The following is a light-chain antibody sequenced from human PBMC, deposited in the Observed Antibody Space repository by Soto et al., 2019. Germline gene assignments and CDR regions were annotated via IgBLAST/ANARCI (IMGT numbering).Light chain of an antibody. Sequence: QSVLTQPPSASGTPGLSVTISCSGSSSNIGNNDVYWFQQLPGTAPKLLIYWNNQRPPGVPDRFSASKSGTSASLAISGLRSEDEADYYCAAWDDSLSGSWVFGGGTKLTVL. V-gene: IGLV1-47*01. J-gene: IGLJ3*02. CDR1: SSNIGNND. CDR3: AAWDDSLSGSWV. CDR2: WNN.